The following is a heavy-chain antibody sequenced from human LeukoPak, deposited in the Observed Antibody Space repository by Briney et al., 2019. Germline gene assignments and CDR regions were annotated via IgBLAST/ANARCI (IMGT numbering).Heavy chain of an antibody. J-gene: IGHJ4*02. V-gene: IGHV4-59*08. CDR2: IYYSGST. CDR3: AGTSSGYYRFDY. Sequence: PSETLSLTCTVSGGSISSYYWSWIRQPPGKGLEWIGYIYYSGSTNYNPSLKSRVTISVDTSKNQFSLKLTSVTAADTAVYYCAGTSSGYYRFDYWGQGTLVTVSS. D-gene: IGHD3-22*01. CDR1: GGSISSYY.